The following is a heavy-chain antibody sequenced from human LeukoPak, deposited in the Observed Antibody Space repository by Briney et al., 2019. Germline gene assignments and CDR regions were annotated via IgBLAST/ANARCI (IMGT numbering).Heavy chain of an antibody. CDR3: ASALSSWYYFDY. D-gene: IGHD6-13*01. J-gene: IGHJ4*02. CDR1: GGSISSYY. CDR2: IYYSGST. Sequence: SETLSLTCTVSGGSISSYYWSWIRQPPGKGLEWIGYIYYSGSTNYNPSLKSRVTISVDTSKSQFSLKLSSVTAADTAVYYCASALSSWYYFDYWGQGTLVTVSS. V-gene: IGHV4-59*08.